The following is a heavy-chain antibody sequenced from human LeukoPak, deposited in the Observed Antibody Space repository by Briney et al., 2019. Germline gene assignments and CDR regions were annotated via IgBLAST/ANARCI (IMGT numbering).Heavy chain of an antibody. CDR1: GYTFNAFF. J-gene: IGHJ4*02. CDR3: ARAYANYGDY. V-gene: IGHV1-2*02. CDR2: INPHSGDT. D-gene: IGHD3-10*01. Sequence: ALVKVSCKASGYTFNAFFIHWVRQAPGQGLEWLGWINPHSGDTTYAQNFQGRVAMTRDTSISTIYMEVTSLISDDTAIYYCARAYANYGDYWGQGTLVTVSS.